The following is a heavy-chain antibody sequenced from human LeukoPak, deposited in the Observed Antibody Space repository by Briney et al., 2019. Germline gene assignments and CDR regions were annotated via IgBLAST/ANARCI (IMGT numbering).Heavy chain of an antibody. D-gene: IGHD3-9*01. V-gene: IGHV4-34*01. CDR2: INHSGST. CDR1: GGSFSGYY. Sequence: SETLSLPCAVYGGSFSGYYWSWIRQPPGKGLEWIGEINHSGSTNYNPSLKSRVTISVDTSKNQFSLKLSSVPAADTAVYYCWLRYFDWLFDFDYWGQGNLVTVSS. CDR3: WLRYFDWLFDFDY. J-gene: IGHJ4*02.